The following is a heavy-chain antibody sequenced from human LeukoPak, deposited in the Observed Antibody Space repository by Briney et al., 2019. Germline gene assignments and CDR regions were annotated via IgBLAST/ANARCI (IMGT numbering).Heavy chain of an antibody. J-gene: IGHJ5*02. CDR2: IYYSGST. D-gene: IGHD3-3*01. CDR3: ASRKRITIFGVVIENWNWFDP. CDR1: GGSISSYY. Sequence: SETLSLTCTVSGGSISSYYWSWIRQPPGKGLEWIGYIYYSGSTNYNPSLKSRVTISVDTSKNQFSLKLSSVTAADTAVYYCASRKRITIFGVVIENWNWFDPWGQGTLVTVSS. V-gene: IGHV4-59*12.